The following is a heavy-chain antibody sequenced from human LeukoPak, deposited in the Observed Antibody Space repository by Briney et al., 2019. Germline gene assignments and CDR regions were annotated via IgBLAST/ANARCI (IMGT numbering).Heavy chain of an antibody. CDR3: ARDSERRDGFSLYFFDY. J-gene: IGHJ4*02. D-gene: IGHD5-24*01. CDR2: ISSGSTYR. CDR1: GCTFNTYT. V-gene: IGHV3-21*01. Sequence: GGSLRLSCTASGCTFNTYTMNWVRQAPGKGPEWVSSISSGSTYRYYADSVKGRFTISRDNAENSLFLQMDSLRAEDTALYYCARDSERRDGFSLYFFDYWGRGTLVTVSS.